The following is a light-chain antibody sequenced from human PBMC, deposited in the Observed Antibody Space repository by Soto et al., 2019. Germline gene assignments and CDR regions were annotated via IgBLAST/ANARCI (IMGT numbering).Light chain of an antibody. CDR2: GAS. CDR3: QQSGSSSIT. Sequence: EIVLTQSPGTLSLSPGERATLSCRASQSVSSSCLAWYQQKPGQAPRLLIYGASSRATGIPARFSGSGSGTDFTLTISRLEPEDFAVYYCQQSGSSSITFGQGTRLEIK. J-gene: IGKJ5*01. V-gene: IGKV3-20*01. CDR1: QSVSSSC.